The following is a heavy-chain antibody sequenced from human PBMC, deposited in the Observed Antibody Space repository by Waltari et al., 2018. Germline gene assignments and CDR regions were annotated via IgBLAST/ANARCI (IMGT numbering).Heavy chain of an antibody. CDR3: AREGGVAATLRREYYFDY. J-gene: IGHJ4*02. Sequence: QVQLVQSGAEVKKPGSSVKVSCKASGGTFSGYAISWVRPAPGQGLEWMGRIIPIFGTANYAQKCQGRVTITADESTSPAYMELSSLRSEDTAVYYCAREGGVAATLRREYYFDYWGQGTLVTVSS. CDR2: IIPIFGTA. CDR1: GGTFSGYA. D-gene: IGHD2-15*01. V-gene: IGHV1-69*15.